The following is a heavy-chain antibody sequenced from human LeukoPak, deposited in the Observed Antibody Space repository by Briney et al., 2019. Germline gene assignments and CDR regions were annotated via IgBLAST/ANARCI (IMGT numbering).Heavy chain of an antibody. CDR3: ARGRGYYYDSSGYSILY. D-gene: IGHD3-22*01. CDR1: GGSFSGYY. CDR2: INHSGST. Sequence: SETLSLTCAVYGGSFSGYYWSWIRQPPGKGLEWIGEINHSGSTNYNPSLKSRVTISVDTSENQFSLKLSSVTAADTAVYYCARGRGYYYDSSGYSILYWGQGTLVTVSS. J-gene: IGHJ4*02. V-gene: IGHV4-34*01.